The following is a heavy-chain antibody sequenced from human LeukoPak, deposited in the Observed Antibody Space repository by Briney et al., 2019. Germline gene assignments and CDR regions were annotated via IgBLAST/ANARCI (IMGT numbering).Heavy chain of an antibody. D-gene: IGHD4-17*01. J-gene: IGHJ4*02. CDR3: ATSVIYGDLDY. V-gene: IGHV3-11*01. CDR1: GFTFSDYY. Sequence: GGSLRLSCAASGFTFSDYYMSWIRQAPGKGLEWISYISSSGSTIYYADSVKGRFTISRDNAKNSLYLQMNSLRAEDTAVYYCATSVIYGDLDYWGQGTLVTVSS. CDR2: ISSSGSTI.